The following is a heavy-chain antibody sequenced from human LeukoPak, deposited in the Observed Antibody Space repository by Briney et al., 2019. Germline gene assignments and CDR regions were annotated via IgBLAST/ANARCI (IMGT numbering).Heavy chain of an antibody. D-gene: IGHD1-14*01. CDR1: GFTFINYW. J-gene: IGHJ4*02. CDR2: VNADGSDT. CDR3: AREDEVTTTFDY. V-gene: IGHV3-74*01. Sequence: GGSLRLSRAASGFTFINYWMHWVRQAPGKWLVWVSRVNADGSDTNYAASVKGRFTISRDNAKNTLYLQMHSLRAEDTAVYYCAREDEVTTTFDYWGQGTLVTVSS.